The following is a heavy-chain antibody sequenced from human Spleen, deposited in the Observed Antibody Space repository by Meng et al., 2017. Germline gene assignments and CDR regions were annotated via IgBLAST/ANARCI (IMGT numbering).Heavy chain of an antibody. D-gene: IGHD7-27*01. CDR2: ISYGDST. J-gene: IGHJ2*01. Sequence: VHLEYPCLGPGGPSETLTLACTLSGGSRSNCCHYWSCIRQDSREGMVWIGDISYGDSTDYNPAHKMRVAISVYTSKNQFSLYLNYGTAADTAMYFCARDHLGIAYWYFDLWGRGTLVTVSS. V-gene: IGHV4-61*01. CDR3: ARDHLGIAYWYFDL. CDR1: GGSRSNCCHY.